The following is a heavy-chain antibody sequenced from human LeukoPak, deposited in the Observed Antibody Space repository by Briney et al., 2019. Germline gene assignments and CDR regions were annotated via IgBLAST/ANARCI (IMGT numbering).Heavy chain of an antibody. CDR1: GFTFSSYG. J-gene: IGHJ6*02. CDR2: IWYDGSNK. D-gene: IGHD6-19*01. Sequence: PGGSLRLSCAASGFTFSSYGMHWFRQAPGKGLEGVAVIWYDGSNKYYADSVKGRFTISRDNSKNTLYLQMNSLRAEDTAVYYCARDRLAGYYYYGMDVWGQGTTVTVSS. CDR3: ARDRLAGYYYYGMDV. V-gene: IGHV3-33*01.